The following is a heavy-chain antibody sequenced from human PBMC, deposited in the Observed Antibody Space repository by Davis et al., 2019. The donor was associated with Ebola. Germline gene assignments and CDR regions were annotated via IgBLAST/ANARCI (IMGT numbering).Heavy chain of an antibody. D-gene: IGHD3-10*01. V-gene: IGHV3-48*02. Sequence: GESLKISCAASGFTFDDYAMHWVRQAPGKGLEWVSYISSSSSTIYYADSVKGRFTISRDNAKNSLYLQMNSLRDEDTAVYYCARDSYYGSGWFDPWGQGTLVTVSS. J-gene: IGHJ5*02. CDR2: ISSSSSTI. CDR3: ARDSYYGSGWFDP. CDR1: GFTFDDYA.